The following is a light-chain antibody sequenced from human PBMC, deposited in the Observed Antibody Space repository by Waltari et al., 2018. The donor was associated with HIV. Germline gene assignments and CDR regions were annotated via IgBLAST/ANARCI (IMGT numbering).Light chain of an antibody. CDR3: QAWDSTTVV. CDR2: QDN. J-gene: IGLJ2*01. Sequence: SYELTQPPSVSVSPGQTATISCSGPTLGTKYASWYQQRPGQSPVVLIYQDNKRPSGIPERFSGSSSGNTATLTISVTQAMDEADYYCQAWDSTTVVFGGGTKLTVL. V-gene: IGLV3-1*01. CDR1: TLGTKY.